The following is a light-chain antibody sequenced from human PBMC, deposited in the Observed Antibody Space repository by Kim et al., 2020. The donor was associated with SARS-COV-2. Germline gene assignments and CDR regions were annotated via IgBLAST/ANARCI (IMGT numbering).Light chain of an antibody. Sequence: GQRVTLSCSGGRSDIGSNTVNWYQQLPGKSPRVVIYSNDQRPSGVPGRFSGSRSGTSASLAISGLQSDDEADYFCASWNDGLGGPVFGGGTQLTVL. J-gene: IGLJ2*01. V-gene: IGLV1-44*01. CDR3: ASWNDGLGGPV. CDR1: RSDIGSNT. CDR2: SND.